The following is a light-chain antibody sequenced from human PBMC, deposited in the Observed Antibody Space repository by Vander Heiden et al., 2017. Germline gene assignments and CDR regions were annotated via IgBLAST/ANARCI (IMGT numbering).Light chain of an antibody. V-gene: IGKV3D-15*01. J-gene: IGKJ1*01. CDR3: HQYDDWPPWT. Sequence: DIVMTQSPATLSVSPGERATLSCRASQSVTTNLAWYQQKPGQAPRLLIYAASIRATGIPARFSGSGYGTEFTLTITSLQSEDFGVYYCHQYDDWPPWTFGQGTKVEIK. CDR2: AAS. CDR1: QSVTTN.